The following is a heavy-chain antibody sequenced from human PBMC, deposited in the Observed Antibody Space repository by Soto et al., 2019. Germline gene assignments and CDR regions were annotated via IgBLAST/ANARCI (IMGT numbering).Heavy chain of an antibody. CDR2: IYSAGNT. J-gene: IGHJ3*02. V-gene: IGHV3-66*01. CDR1: GFTVSTKY. CDR3: AREAYAFDI. Sequence: GGSLRLSCAASGFTVSTKYMSWVRQAPGKGLEWISIIYSAGNTYYADSVKGRFTISRDNSKNTLYLQMNSLGAEDTAVYYCAREAYAFDIWGQGTMVTVSS.